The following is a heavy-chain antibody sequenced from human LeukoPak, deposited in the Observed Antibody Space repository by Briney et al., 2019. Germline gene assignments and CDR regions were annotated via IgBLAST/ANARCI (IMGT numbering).Heavy chain of an antibody. CDR2: ISSSSSYI. D-gene: IGHD2-2*01. CDR1: GFTFSSYS. Sequence: GGSLRLSCAASGFTFSSYSMNWVRQAPGKGLEWVSSISSSSSYIYYADSVKGRFTISRDNAKNSLYLQMNSLRAEDTAVYYCARAGTGDIVVVPAAPYGMDVWGQGTTVTVSS. CDR3: ARAGTGDIVVVPAAPYGMDV. J-gene: IGHJ6*02. V-gene: IGHV3-21*01.